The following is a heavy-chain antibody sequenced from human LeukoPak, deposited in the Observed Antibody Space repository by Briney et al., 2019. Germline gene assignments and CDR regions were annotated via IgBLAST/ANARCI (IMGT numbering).Heavy chain of an antibody. Sequence: GGTLRLSCAASGFTFSSYGMSWVRQAPGKGLEWVSAISGSGGSTYYADSVKGRFTISRDNSKNTLYLQMNSLRAEDTAVYYCAKDGDVTTFFNYYYYMDVWGKGTTVTISS. D-gene: IGHD4-17*01. CDR3: AKDGDVTTFFNYYYYMDV. CDR2: ISGSGGST. V-gene: IGHV3-23*01. J-gene: IGHJ6*03. CDR1: GFTFSSYG.